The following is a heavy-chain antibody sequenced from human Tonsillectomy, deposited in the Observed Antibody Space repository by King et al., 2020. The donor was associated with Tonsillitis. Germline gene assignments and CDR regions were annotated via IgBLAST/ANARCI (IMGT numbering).Heavy chain of an antibody. D-gene: IGHD6-19*01. CDR1: EFTFSSSW. J-gene: IGHJ4*02. V-gene: IGHV3-7*04. CDR2: IRPGGSEK. CDR3: AREQAYTSFDY. Sequence: VQLVESGGGLVQPGGSLKLSCAASEFTFSSSWRTWIRQAPGKGLQWVATIRPGGSEKYYADSVKGRFTVTRDNAKNSLERQMNSLRSEDTALYYWAREQAYTSFDYWGQGTLVTVSS.